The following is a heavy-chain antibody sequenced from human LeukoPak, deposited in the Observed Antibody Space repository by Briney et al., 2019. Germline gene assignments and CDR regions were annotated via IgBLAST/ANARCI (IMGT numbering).Heavy chain of an antibody. Sequence: SETLSLTCAVHGGSFSGYYWAWIRQPPGKGLEWIGEINPGGTTNYHPSLKRRVTISADTSKSQFSLELRSVTAADTAVYYCARAKSTVSTYFDSWGQGSLVTVSS. CDR3: ARAKSTVSTYFDS. J-gene: IGHJ4*02. V-gene: IGHV4-34*01. D-gene: IGHD4-17*01. CDR1: GGSFSGYY. CDR2: INPGGTT.